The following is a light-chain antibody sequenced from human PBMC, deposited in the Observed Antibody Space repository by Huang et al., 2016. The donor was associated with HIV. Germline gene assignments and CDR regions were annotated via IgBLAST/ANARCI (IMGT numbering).Light chain of an antibody. V-gene: IGKV1-39*01. CDR3: QQSYNTPYT. J-gene: IGKJ2*01. CDR1: QNIAIY. CDR2: AAS. Sequence: DIQMTQSPSSLSASVGDRVTITCRASQNIAIYLNWYQQKPGEAPELLIYAASNLQSGVPSRFSGGGSGTDFTLTISSLQPEDFISSFCQQSYNTPYTFGQGTKLEIK.